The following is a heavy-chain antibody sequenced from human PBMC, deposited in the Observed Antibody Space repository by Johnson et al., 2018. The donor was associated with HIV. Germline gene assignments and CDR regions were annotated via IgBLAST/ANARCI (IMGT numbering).Heavy chain of an antibody. CDR3: ARDRSPYYGYYKSAFDI. J-gene: IGHJ3*02. V-gene: IGHV3-66*01. D-gene: IGHD4-17*01. CDR1: GFTVISNY. CDR2: IYSGGST. Sequence: VQVVESGGVLVQPGGSLRLSCAASGFTVISNYMSWVRQAPGKGLEWVSVIYSGGSTYYTDSVKGRFTISRDNSKNTLYLQMNSLRAEDTAVYYCARDRSPYYGYYKSAFDIWGQGTMVTVSS.